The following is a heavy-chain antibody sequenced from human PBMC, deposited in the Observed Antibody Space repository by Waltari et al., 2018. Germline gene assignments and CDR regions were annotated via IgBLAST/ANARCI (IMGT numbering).Heavy chain of an antibody. V-gene: IGHV4-4*07. CDR3: AREGIADRDSIFDV. D-gene: IGHD6-13*01. J-gene: IGHJ4*02. Sequence: QVRLEESGPRLVKPSGTLSLTCSVTGDALGLYRWTWIRQSAVQGLGWIGRVFASGSTNFNPSLRGRVTMSVDKSKIQFSLEMTSMTAADTATYYCAREGIADRDSIFDVWGQGILVTVSS. CDR2: VFASGST. CDR1: GDALGLYR.